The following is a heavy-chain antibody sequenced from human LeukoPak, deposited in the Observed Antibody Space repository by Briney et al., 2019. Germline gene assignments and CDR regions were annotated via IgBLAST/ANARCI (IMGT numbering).Heavy chain of an antibody. CDR3: AKVYKYQLLYGAYFDY. CDR1: GFTFSSYG. CDR2: IRYDGSNK. Sequence: GGSLRLSCAASGFTFSSYGMHWVRQAPGKGLEWVAFIRYDGSNKYYADSVKGRFTISRDNSKNTLYLQMNSLRAEDTAVYYCAKVYKYQLLYGAYFDYWGQGTLVTVSS. D-gene: IGHD2-2*02. J-gene: IGHJ4*02. V-gene: IGHV3-30*02.